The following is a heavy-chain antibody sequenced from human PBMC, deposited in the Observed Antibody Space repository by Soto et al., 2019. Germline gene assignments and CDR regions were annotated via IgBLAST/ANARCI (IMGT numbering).Heavy chain of an antibody. D-gene: IGHD1-26*01. CDR3: ARDRSGSYQADDAFDI. J-gene: IGHJ3*02. V-gene: IGHV3-23*01. Sequence: LRLSCAASGFTFSSYAMSWVRQAPGKGLEWVSTISGSGGSTYYADSVKGRFTISRDNSKNTLYLQMNSLRAEDTAVYYCARDRSGSYQADDAFDIWGQGTMVTVSS. CDR1: GFTFSSYA. CDR2: ISGSGGST.